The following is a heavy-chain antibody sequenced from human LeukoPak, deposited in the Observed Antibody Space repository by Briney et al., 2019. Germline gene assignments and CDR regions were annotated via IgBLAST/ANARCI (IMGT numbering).Heavy chain of an antibody. D-gene: IGHD6-6*01. V-gene: IGHV3-9*01. CDR3: ARVAQSIATLYFDY. CDR2: ISWNSGSI. Sequence: PGRSLRLSCAASGFTFDDYAMHWVRQAPGKGLEWVSGISWNSGSIGYADSVKGRFTISRDNSKNTLYLQMNSLRAEDTAVYYCARVAQSIATLYFDYWGQGTLVTVSS. CDR1: GFTFDDYA. J-gene: IGHJ4*02.